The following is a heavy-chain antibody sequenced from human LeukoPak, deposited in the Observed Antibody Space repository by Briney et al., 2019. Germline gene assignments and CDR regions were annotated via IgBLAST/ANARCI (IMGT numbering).Heavy chain of an antibody. CDR3: AKSGMIRGAMDV. CDR1: GLTFINYA. J-gene: IGHJ6*02. CDR2: ISDSGGGT. Sequence: GGSLRLSCAASGLTFINYAMNWVRQAPGKGLEWVSVISDSGGGTLYADSVKGRFTVSRDNSKNTLYLQMNSLRVEDTAVYYCAKSGMIRGAMDVWGQGTTVTVSS. V-gene: IGHV3-23*01. D-gene: IGHD3-10*01.